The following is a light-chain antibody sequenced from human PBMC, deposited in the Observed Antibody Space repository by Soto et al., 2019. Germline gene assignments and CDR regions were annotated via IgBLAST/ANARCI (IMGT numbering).Light chain of an antibody. Sequence: DIQMTQSPSTLSASVGDRVTITCRASQFMSVWLAWYQQKPGTAPKLLIYKASSLESGVPTRFSGSGSGTEFTLTISSLQPDDSATYYCQQYNSVPLTFGPGTRWISN. V-gene: IGKV1-5*03. CDR3: QQYNSVPLT. J-gene: IGKJ3*01. CDR1: QFMSVW. CDR2: KAS.